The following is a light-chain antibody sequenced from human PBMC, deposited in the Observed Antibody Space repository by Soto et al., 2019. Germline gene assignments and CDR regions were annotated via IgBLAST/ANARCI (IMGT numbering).Light chain of an antibody. Sequence: EIVLTQSPAPLSLSPGERATLSCRASQSVSSYLAWYQQKPGQAPRLLIYDASNRATGIPARFSGSGSGTDFPLTISRLDPEDFAFYCCQQRSNWPTFGQGTKVEIK. J-gene: IGKJ1*01. CDR3: QQRSNWPT. CDR2: DAS. V-gene: IGKV3-11*01. CDR1: QSVSSY.